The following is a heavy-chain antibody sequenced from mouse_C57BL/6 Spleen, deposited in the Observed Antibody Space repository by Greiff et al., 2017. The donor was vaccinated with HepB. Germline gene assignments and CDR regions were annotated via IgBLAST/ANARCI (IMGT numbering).Heavy chain of an antibody. CDR1: GYTFTDHT. D-gene: IGHD1-1*01. Sequence: VKLQESDAELVKPGASVKISCKVSGYTFTDHTIHWMKQRPEQGLEWIGYIYPRDGSTKYNEKFKGKATLTADKSSSTAYMQLNSLTSEDSAVYFCARWTVVAHWYFDVWGTGTTVTVSS. CDR3: ARWTVVAHWYFDV. V-gene: IGHV1-78*01. CDR2: IYPRDGST. J-gene: IGHJ1*03.